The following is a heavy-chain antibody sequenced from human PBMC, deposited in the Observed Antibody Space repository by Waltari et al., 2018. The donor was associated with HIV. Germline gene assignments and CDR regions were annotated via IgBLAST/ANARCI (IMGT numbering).Heavy chain of an antibody. V-gene: IGHV3-23*01. CDR2: ISAGGVST. Sequence: EVQLLESGGGLVQPGGSLRLSCAASGFTFSSYASRWVRQAPGKGLEWVSAISAGGVSTYYSDSVKGRFTISRDNSKNTVYLQMNSLRGEDTAVYYCARDLGGYWYFDLWGRGTLVTVSS. J-gene: IGHJ2*01. CDR3: ARDLGGYWYFDL. CDR1: GFTFSSYA. D-gene: IGHD3-16*01.